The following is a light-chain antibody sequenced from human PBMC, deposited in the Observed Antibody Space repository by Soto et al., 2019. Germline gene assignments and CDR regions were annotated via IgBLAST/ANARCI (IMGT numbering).Light chain of an antibody. Sequence: EIVMTQSPATLSVSPGERATLSCRASQSVSSKLAWYQQKPGQAPRPLIYGASTRATGIPARFSGSGSGTEFTLTISSLQSEDFAVYYCQQYNNWPPYTFGQGTKLEIK. CDR1: QSVSSK. J-gene: IGKJ2*01. V-gene: IGKV3-15*01. CDR3: QQYNNWPPYT. CDR2: GAS.